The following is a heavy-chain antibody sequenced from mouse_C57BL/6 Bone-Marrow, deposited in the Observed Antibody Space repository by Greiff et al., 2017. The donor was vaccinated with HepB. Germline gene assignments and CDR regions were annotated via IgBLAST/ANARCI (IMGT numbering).Heavy chain of an antibody. CDR2: ILPGSGST. Sequence: VQLQQSGAELMKPGASVKLSCKATGYTFTGYWIEWVKQRPGHGLEWIGEILPGSGSTNYTEKFKGKATFTADTSSNTAYMQLSSLTTEDSAIYYCARSRDYWGQGTTLTVSS. CDR1: GYTFTGYW. V-gene: IGHV1-9*01. J-gene: IGHJ2*01. CDR3: ARSRDY.